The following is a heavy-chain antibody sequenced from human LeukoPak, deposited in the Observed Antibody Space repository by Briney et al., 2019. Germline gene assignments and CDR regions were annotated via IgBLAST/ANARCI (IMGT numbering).Heavy chain of an antibody. D-gene: IGHD3-10*01. J-gene: IGHJ6*02. V-gene: IGHV4-34*01. CDR1: GGSFSGYY. CDR3: ARDIWGYYYGMDV. Sequence: SETLSLTCAVYGGSFSGYYWSWIRQPPGKGLEWIGEINHSGGTNYNPSLKSRVTISVDTSKNQFSLKLSSVTAADTAVYYCARDIWGYYYGMDVWGQGTTVTVSS. CDR2: INHSGGT.